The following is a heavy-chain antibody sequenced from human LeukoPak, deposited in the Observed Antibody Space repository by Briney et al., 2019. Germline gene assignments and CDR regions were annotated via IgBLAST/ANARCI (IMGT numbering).Heavy chain of an antibody. CDR3: AKDHGNWNDLEPFDY. CDR2: ISGSGGRT. CDR1: GFTFSSYG. V-gene: IGHV3-23*01. D-gene: IGHD1-1*01. J-gene: IGHJ4*02. Sequence: GGSLRLSCAASGFTFSSYGMSWVRQAPGKGLEWVSGISGSGGRTNNADSVKGRFTISRDNSKNTLYLQMNSLRAEDTAVYYSAKDHGNWNDLEPFDYWGQGALVTVSS.